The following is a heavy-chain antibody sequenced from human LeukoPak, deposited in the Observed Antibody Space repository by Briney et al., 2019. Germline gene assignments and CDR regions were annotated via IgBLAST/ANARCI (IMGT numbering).Heavy chain of an antibody. CDR3: ARVIGAQYYYGPFDP. J-gene: IGHJ5*02. V-gene: IGHV1-2*02. D-gene: IGHD3-10*01. CDR2: INPNSGGT. Sequence: ASVKVSCKASGYTFTGYYMHWVRQAPGQGLEWMGWINPNSGGTNYAQKFQGRVTMTRDTSISTAYMELSRLRSDDTAVYYCARVIGAQYYYGPFDPWGQGTLVTVSS. CDR1: GYTFTGYY.